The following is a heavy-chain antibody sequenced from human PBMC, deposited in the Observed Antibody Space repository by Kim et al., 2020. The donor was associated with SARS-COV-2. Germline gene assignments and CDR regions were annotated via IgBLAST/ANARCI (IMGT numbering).Heavy chain of an antibody. CDR3: ARLREQQLEGYYYGMDV. D-gene: IGHD6-13*01. CDR1: GFTFSSYA. J-gene: IGHJ6*02. CDR2: ISYDGSNK. Sequence: GGSLRLSCAASGFTFSSYAMHWVRQAPGKGLEWVAVISYDGSNKYYADSVKGRFTISRDNSKNTLYLQMNSLRAEDTAVYYCARLREQQLEGYYYGMDVWGQGTTVTVSS. V-gene: IGHV3-30*04.